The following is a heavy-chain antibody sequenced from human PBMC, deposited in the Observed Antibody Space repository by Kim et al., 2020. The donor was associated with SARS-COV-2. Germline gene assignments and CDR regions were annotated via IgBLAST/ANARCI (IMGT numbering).Heavy chain of an antibody. Sequence: SETLSLTCTVSGGSISSSSYYWGWIRQPPGKGLEWIGSIYYSGSTYYNPSLKSRVTISVDTSKNQFSLKLSSVTAADTAVYYCARLDIVVVQIFDYWGQGTLVTVSS. CDR2: IYYSGST. CDR1: GGSISSSSYY. CDR3: ARLDIVVVQIFDY. J-gene: IGHJ4*02. D-gene: IGHD2-2*01. V-gene: IGHV4-39*01.